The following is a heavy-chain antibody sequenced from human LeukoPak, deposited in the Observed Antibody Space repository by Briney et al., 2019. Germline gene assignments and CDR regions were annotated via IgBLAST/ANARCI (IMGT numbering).Heavy chain of an antibody. J-gene: IGHJ3*02. Sequence: PGGSLRLSCAASGFTFSNYEINWVRQAPGKGLEWASHISSSGSTIYHADSVKGRFTISRDNANNSLYLQMNSLRAEDTAVYYCARVRGYVHAFDIWGQGTMVTVSS. CDR2: ISSSGSTI. V-gene: IGHV3-48*03. CDR1: GFTFSNYE. D-gene: IGHD3-16*01. CDR3: ARVRGYVHAFDI.